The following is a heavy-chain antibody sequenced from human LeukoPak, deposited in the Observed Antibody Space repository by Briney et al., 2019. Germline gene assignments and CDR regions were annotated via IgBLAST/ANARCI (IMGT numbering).Heavy chain of an antibody. V-gene: IGHV3-74*01. J-gene: IGHJ3*02. CDR3: VRWGLGKGEAFDI. D-gene: IGHD3-10*01. CDR1: GFRFSGYW. CDR2: INSDGSNT. Sequence: GGSLRLSCAASGFRFSGYWMHWVRQVPGKGLVWVSRINSDGSNTNYADSVRGRFTISRDNAKNTVYPQMNSLRAEDTAVYYCVRWGLGKGEAFDIWGQGTMVTVSS.